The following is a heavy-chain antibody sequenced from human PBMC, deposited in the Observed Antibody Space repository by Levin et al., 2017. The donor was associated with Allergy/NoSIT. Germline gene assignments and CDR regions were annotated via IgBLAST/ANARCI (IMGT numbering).Heavy chain of an antibody. V-gene: IGHV4-34*01. CDR3: AREVTVTTVVTSPFDY. D-gene: IGHD4-23*01. Sequence: SCAVYGGSLSGYYWSWIRQPPGKGLEWIGEINHSGSTNYSPSLKSRVTISLDTSKNQFSLRLSSVTAADTAVYYCAREVTVTTVVTSPFDYWGRGTLVTVSS. J-gene: IGHJ4*02. CDR2: INHSGST. CDR1: GGSLSGYY.